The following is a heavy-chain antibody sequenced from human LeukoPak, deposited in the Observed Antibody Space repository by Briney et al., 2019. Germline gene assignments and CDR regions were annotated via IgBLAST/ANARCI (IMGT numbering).Heavy chain of an antibody. V-gene: IGHV3-30*04. Sequence: GGSLRLSCAASGFTFSSYAMHWVRQAPGKGLEWVAFISYDGSNKYYADSVKGRFTISRDNAKNSLYLQMNSLRAEDTAVYYCASPDVRLSGSYGSFDYWGQGTLVTVSS. CDR2: ISYDGSNK. CDR3: ASPDVRLSGSYGSFDY. CDR1: GFTFSSYA. J-gene: IGHJ4*02. D-gene: IGHD1-26*01.